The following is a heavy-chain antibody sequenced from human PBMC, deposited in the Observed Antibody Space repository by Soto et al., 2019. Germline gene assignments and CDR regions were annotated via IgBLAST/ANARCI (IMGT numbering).Heavy chain of an antibody. CDR2: INAKNGGT. CDR1: SFTFIDFY. D-gene: IGHD2-2*01. Sequence: ASVKVSSKAPSFTFIDFYIHWLRQAPGQGLEWMGWINAKNGGTRYAEKFQDRVTLTRDRSVRTAYLELQRLRSDDTAVYYCARSHCTDAICYAEVRPSWRKGTL. J-gene: IGHJ4*02. CDR3: ARSHCTDAICYAEVRPS. V-gene: IGHV1-2*02.